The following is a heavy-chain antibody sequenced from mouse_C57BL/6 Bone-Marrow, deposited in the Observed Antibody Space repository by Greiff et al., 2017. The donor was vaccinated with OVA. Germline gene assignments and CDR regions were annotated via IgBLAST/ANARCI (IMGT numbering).Heavy chain of an antibody. V-gene: IGHV1-55*01. CDR2: IYPGSGST. D-gene: IGHD1-1*01. CDR3: ARCNYYGSSNWYFDV. J-gene: IGHJ1*03. CDR1: GYTFTSYW. Sequence: QVQLQQPGAELVKPGASVKMSCKASGYTFTSYWITWVKQRPGQGLEWIGDIYPGSGSTNYNEKFKSKATLTVDKSSSTAYMQLSSLTSEDSAVYYCARCNYYGSSNWYFDVWGTGTTVTVSS.